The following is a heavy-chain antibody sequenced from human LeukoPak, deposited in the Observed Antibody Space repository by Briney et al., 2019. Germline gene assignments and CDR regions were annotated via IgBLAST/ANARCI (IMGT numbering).Heavy chain of an antibody. CDR2: IIPIFGTA. CDR1: GGTFSSYA. V-gene: IGHV1-69*01. J-gene: IGHJ4*02. CDR3: ARVRYGSGSFSFDY. Sequence: SVTVSCKASGGTFSSYAISWVRQAPGQGLEWMGGIIPIFGTANYAQKFQGRVTITADESTSTAYMELSSLRFEDTAVYYCARVRYGSGSFSFDYWGQGTLVTVSS. D-gene: IGHD3-10*01.